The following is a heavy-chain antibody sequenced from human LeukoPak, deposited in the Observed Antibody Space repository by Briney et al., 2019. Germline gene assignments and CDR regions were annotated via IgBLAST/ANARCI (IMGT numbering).Heavy chain of an antibody. CDR1: GFTFSSYA. Sequence: PGGSLRLSCAASGFTFSSYAMSWVRQAPGKGLEWVSGISKSGGSTYYADSVKGRFTISRDNPKNTLYLQMSSLRVEDMAVYYCAKDIHAFGWWGGNGVAFDIWGQGTMVTVSS. V-gene: IGHV3-23*01. CDR2: ISKSGGST. D-gene: IGHD6-19*01. CDR3: AKDIHAFGWWGGNGVAFDI. J-gene: IGHJ3*02.